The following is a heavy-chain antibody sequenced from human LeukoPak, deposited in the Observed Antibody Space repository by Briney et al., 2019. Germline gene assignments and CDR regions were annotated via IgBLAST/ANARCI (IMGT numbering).Heavy chain of an antibody. CDR3: TTRACHAGGCSSSFYYYYGLHF. D-gene: IGHD3-16*01. Sequence: SVKVSCKASGNRISNYAVSWVRQAPGQGFEWMGGIIPIFGTADYAQKFQGRVTITADQSTSTTYMALSSLKSEDTATYYCTTRACHAGGCSSSFYYYYGLHFWGQGTTVSVSS. CDR1: GNRISNYA. J-gene: IGHJ6*02. CDR2: IIPIFGTA. V-gene: IGHV1-69*13.